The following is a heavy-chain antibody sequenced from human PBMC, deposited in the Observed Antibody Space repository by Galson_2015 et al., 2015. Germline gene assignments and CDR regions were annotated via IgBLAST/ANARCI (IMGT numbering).Heavy chain of an antibody. V-gene: IGHV3-30-3*01. CDR2: ISYDGSNK. Sequence: SLRLSCAASGFTFSSYAMHWVRQAPGKGLEWVAVISYDGSNKYYADSVKGRFTISRDNSKNTLYLQMNSLRAEDTAVYYCASVCEVEQWLSAFGYWGQGTLVTVSS. D-gene: IGHD6-19*01. J-gene: IGHJ4*02. CDR1: GFTFSSYA. CDR3: ASVCEVEQWLSAFGY.